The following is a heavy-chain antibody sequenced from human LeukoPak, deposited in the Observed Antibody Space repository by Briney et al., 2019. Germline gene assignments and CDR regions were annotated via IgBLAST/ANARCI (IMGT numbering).Heavy chain of an antibody. CDR1: GYTFTGYY. CDR3: ARGTGSKIHEFDY. CDR2: INPNSGGT. Sequence: ASVKVSCKASGYTFTGYYMHWVRQAPGQGLEWMGWINPNSGGTNYAQKFQGRVTMTRDTSISTAYMELSRLRSEDTAVYYCARGTGSKIHEFDYWGQGTLVTVSS. D-gene: IGHD7-27*01. J-gene: IGHJ4*02. V-gene: IGHV1-2*02.